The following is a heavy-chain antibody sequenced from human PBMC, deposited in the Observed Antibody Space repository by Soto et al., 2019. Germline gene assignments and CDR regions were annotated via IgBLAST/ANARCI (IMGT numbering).Heavy chain of an antibody. CDR3: VKERSGHSYADS. V-gene: IGHV3-23*01. J-gene: IGHJ4*02. CDR1: GFTFGNFA. Sequence: EVQLLASGGGLVQPGGSLRLSCAASGFTFGNFAMNWLRQPPGKGLEWVSAISGSGDRTYYADSVKGRFTISTDNSNSTLYLQMNRLRAESSAVYYLVKERSGHSYADSWGQGTLVTVSS. D-gene: IGHD5-18*01. CDR2: ISGSGDRT.